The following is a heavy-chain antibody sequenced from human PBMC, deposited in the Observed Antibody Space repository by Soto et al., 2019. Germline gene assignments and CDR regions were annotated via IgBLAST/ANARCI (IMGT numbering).Heavy chain of an antibody. V-gene: IGHV1-3*01. J-gene: IGHJ6*02. CDR3: ARAPGRWQQLVSPQSYYGMDV. CDR2: INAGNGNT. CDR1: GYTFTSYA. D-gene: IGHD6-13*01. Sequence: GVSVKVSCKASGYTFTSYAMHWVRQAPGQRLEWMGWINAGNGNTKYSQKFQGRVTITRDTSASTAYMELSSLRSEDTAVYYCARAPGRWQQLVSPQSYYGMDVWGQGTTVTVSS.